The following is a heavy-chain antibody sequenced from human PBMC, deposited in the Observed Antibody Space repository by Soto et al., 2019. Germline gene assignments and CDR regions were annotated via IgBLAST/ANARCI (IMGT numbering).Heavy chain of an antibody. V-gene: IGHV3-48*01. CDR2: ISSSGSKI. CDR1: GFTFSIYS. J-gene: IGHJ6*02. CDR3: ARDLLAGMDV. Sequence: PVGSLRLSCTASGFTFSIYSMNWVRQAPGKGLEWVSYISSSGSKIYSADSLKGRFTISRDNAKNSLYLQMNSLRAEDTAVYYCARDLLAGMDVWGQGTTVTVSS.